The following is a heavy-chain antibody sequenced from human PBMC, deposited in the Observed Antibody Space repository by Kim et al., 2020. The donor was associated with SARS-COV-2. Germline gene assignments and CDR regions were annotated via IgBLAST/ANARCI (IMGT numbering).Heavy chain of an antibody. CDR2: IYYSGST. V-gene: IGHV4-59*01. CDR1: GGSISSYY. CDR3: ARDRDEYGSGGPLDAFDI. D-gene: IGHD3-10*01. Sequence: SETLSLTCTVSGGSISSYYWSWIRQPPGKGLEWIGYIYYSGSTNYNPSLKSRVTISVDTSKNQFSLKLSSVTAADTAVYYCARDRDEYGSGGPLDAFDIWGQGTMVTVSS. J-gene: IGHJ3*02.